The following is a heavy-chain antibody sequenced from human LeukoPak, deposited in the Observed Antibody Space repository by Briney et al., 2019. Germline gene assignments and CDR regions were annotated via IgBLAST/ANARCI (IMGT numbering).Heavy chain of an antibody. J-gene: IGHJ1*01. V-gene: IGHV4-30-4*08. D-gene: IGHD2-2*01. Sequence: SETLSLTCTVSGGSISRGDYYWSGIRQPPGKGLEWIGYIYYSGSTYYNPSLKSRVTISVDTSKNQFSLKLSSVTAADTAVYYCASFIPAAILGFQHWGQGTLVTVSS. CDR1: GGSISRGDYY. CDR2: IYYSGST. CDR3: ASFIPAAILGFQH.